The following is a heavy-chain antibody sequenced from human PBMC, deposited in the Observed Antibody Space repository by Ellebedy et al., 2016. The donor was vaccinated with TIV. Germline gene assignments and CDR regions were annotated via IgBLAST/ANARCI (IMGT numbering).Heavy chain of an antibody. CDR2: IRGDSEK. J-gene: IGHJ5*01. CDR1: GFSFRSYW. CDR3: ARRGSYGDYAVQINSWFDS. Sequence: GESLKLSCEAFGFSFRSYWMSWVRQAPGKGLEWVANIRGDSEKYYVDSVNGRFTISRDNGKNSLYLQMHSLRPEDTAVYYCARRGSYGDYAVQINSWFDSWGQGTLVTVSS. D-gene: IGHD4-17*01. V-gene: IGHV3-7*01.